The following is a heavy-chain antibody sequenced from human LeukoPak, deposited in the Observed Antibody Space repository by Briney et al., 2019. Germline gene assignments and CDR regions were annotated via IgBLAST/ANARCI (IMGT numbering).Heavy chain of an antibody. CDR3: AKCRVSGSYSEGAFDI. J-gene: IGHJ3*02. D-gene: IGHD1-26*01. CDR1: GFTFSSYA. Sequence: PGGSLRLSCAASGFTFSSYAMSWVRQAPGKGLEWVSAISGSGGSTYYADSMKGRFTISRDNSKNTPYLQMNSLRAEDTAVYFCAKCRVSGSYSEGAFDIWGQGTMVTVS. V-gene: IGHV3-23*01. CDR2: ISGSGGST.